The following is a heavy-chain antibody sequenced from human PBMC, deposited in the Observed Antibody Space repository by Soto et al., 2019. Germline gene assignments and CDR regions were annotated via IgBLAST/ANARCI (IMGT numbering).Heavy chain of an antibody. D-gene: IGHD6-19*01. CDR3: ARSRGIAVAGTHAFDI. CDR1: GYTFTGYY. CDR2: INPNSGGT. J-gene: IGHJ3*02. Sequence: ASVKVSCKASGYTFTGYYMHWVRQAPGQGLEWMGWINPNSGGTNYAQKFQGWVTMTRDTSISTAYMELSRLRSDDTAVYYCARSRGIAVAGTHAFDIGGQGIMVTVS. V-gene: IGHV1-2*04.